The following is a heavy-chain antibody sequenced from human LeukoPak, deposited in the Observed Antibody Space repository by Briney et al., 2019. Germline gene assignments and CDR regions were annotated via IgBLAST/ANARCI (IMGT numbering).Heavy chain of an antibody. Sequence: PSETLSLTCAVYGGSFSGYYWNWIRQPPGKGLEWIGEINHSGSTNYNPSLKSRVTISVDTSKNQFSLKLSSVTAADTAVYYCARGRDLYCSSTSCYLFDYWGQGTLVTVSS. V-gene: IGHV4-34*01. CDR1: GGSFSGYY. J-gene: IGHJ4*02. CDR2: INHSGST. D-gene: IGHD2-2*01. CDR3: ARGRDLYCSSTSCYLFDY.